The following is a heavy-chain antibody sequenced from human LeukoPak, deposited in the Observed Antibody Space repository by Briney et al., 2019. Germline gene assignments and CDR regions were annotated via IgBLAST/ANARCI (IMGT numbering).Heavy chain of an antibody. CDR3: AREGQQLVVYYFDY. Sequence: ASVKVSCKASGGTFSSYAISWVRQAPGQGLEWMGRIIPIFGTANYAQKFQGRVTITTDESTSTAYMELSSLRSDDTAVYYCAREGQQLVVYYFDYWGQGTLVTVSS. J-gene: IGHJ4*02. V-gene: IGHV1-69*05. D-gene: IGHD6-13*01. CDR1: GGTFSSYA. CDR2: IIPIFGTA.